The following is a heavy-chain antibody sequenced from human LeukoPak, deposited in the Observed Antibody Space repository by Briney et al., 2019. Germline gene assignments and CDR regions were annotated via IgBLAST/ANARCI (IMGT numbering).Heavy chain of an antibody. D-gene: IGHD2-15*01. CDR3: ARAARDYYYMDV. J-gene: IGHJ6*03. V-gene: IGHV3-9*01. Sequence: GRSLRLSCAASGFTFDDYAMHWVRQAPGKGLEWVSGISWNSGSIGYADSVKGRFTISRDNAKNSLYLQMNSLRAEDTALYYCARAARDYYYMDVWGKGTTVTVSS. CDR2: ISWNSGSI. CDR1: GFTFDDYA.